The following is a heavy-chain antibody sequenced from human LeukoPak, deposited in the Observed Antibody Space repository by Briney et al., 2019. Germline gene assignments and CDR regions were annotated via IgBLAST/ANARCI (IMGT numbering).Heavy chain of an antibody. CDR2: IYYSGST. CDR3: ARLVLGAFDI. D-gene: IGHD2-8*02. Sequence: PSETLSLTCTVSGGSISSYYWNWIRQPPGKGLEWIGYIYYSGSTNYNPSLKSRVTISVDTSKNQFSLKLSSVTAADTAVYYCARLVLGAFDIWGQGTMVTVSS. V-gene: IGHV4-59*01. J-gene: IGHJ3*02. CDR1: GGSISSYY.